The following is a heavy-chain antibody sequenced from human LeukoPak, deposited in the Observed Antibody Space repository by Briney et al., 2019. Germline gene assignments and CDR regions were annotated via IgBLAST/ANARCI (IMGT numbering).Heavy chain of an antibody. V-gene: IGHV3-74*01. J-gene: IGHJ4*02. CDR3: ARGLDGSFDY. CDR1: GFTVSSNY. CDR2: IYIDGSST. Sequence: GGSLRLSCAASGFTVSSNYMTWVRHAPGKGLVWVSRIYIDGSSTSYADSVKGRFTISRDNAKNTLYLQMNSLRDEDTAVYYCARGLDGSFDYWGLGTLVTVSS. D-gene: IGHD1-14*01.